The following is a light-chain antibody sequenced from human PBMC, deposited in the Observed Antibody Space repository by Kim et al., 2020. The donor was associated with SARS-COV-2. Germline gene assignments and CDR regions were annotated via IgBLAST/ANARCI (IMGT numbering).Light chain of an antibody. Sequence: AIRMTQSPSSFSASTGDRVTITCRASQGISGYLAWYQQKPGKAPKLLIYAASSLQSGVPSRFSGSGSGTDFTLTIGSLQSEDFATYYCQQYYTYPRTFGQGIKLEI. CDR1: QGISGY. J-gene: IGKJ2*01. CDR3: QQYYTYPRT. CDR2: AAS. V-gene: IGKV1-8*01.